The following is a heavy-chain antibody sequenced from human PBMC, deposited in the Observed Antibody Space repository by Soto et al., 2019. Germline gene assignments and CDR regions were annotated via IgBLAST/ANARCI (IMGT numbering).Heavy chain of an antibody. CDR2: IYYTGST. J-gene: IGHJ4*02. V-gene: IGHV4-39*01. CDR1: GGSISSSSYY. CDR3: ARRTVGYCSSTSCFPPMFDY. D-gene: IGHD2-2*01. Sequence: SETLSLTCSVTGGSISSSSYYWGWIRQPPGKGLEWIGSIYYTGSTYYNPSLKSRVTISVDTSKNQFSLKLSSVTAADTAVYYCARRTVGYCSSTSCFPPMFDYWGQGTLVTVSS.